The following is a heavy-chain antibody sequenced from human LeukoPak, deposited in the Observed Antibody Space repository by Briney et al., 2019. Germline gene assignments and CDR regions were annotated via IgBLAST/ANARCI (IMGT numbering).Heavy chain of an antibody. CDR2: IYSSGST. D-gene: IGHD4-23*01. CDR3: ARGGKATVVTM. J-gene: IGHJ4*02. Sequence: SETLSLTCTVSGGSINSYYWSWIRQPAGKGLEWIGRIYSSGSTNYNPSLKSRASMSVDTSKNQFSLKLTSVTAADTAVYYCARGGKATVVTMWGQGILVTVSS. V-gene: IGHV4-4*07. CDR1: GGSINSYY.